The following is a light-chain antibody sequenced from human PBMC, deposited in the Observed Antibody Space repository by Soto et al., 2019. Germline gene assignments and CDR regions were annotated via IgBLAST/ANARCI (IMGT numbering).Light chain of an antibody. J-gene: IGLJ1*01. CDR3: KSYAGSNTYV. Sequence: QSLLTQPPSASGSPGQAVTISCTGTKKDIGLYDFVPGDQHHPGKAPRVIIYEVVQRPSGVPDRFSGSNSGNTASLTVSGLQAADEADYFCKSYAGSNTYVFGSGTKV. CDR1: KKDIGLYDF. V-gene: IGLV2-8*01. CDR2: EVV.